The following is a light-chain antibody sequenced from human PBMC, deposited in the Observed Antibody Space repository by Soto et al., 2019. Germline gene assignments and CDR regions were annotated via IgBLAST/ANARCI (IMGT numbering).Light chain of an antibody. CDR2: GNS. J-gene: IGLJ1*01. Sequence: QSVLTQPPSVSGAPGQRVTISCTGSSSNIGAGYDVHWYQQLPGTAPKLLIYGNSNRPSGVPVRFSGSKSGTSASLAITGLQAEDEADYYCQSYDSSLKVFGTGTKVTVL. CDR3: QSYDSSLKV. V-gene: IGLV1-40*01. CDR1: SSNIGAGYD.